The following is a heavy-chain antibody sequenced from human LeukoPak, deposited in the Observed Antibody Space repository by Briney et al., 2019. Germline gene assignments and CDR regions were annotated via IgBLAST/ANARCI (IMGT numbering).Heavy chain of an antibody. D-gene: IGHD3-10*01. CDR1: GFTFGDYA. J-gene: IGHJ4*02. CDR2: IRSKAYGRTT. Sequence: PGGSLRLSCTASGFTFGDYAMSWVRQAPGKGLEWVGFIRSKAYGRTTQYAASVKGTFSISRDDSKSIAYLQMSSLKTEDTAVCYCTRVRSGNDFDYWGQGTLVTVSS. V-gene: IGHV3-49*04. CDR3: TRVRSGNDFDY.